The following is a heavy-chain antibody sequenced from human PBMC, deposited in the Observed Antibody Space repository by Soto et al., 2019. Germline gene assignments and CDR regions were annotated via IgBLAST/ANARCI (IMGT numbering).Heavy chain of an antibody. CDR2: IYYSGST. CDR3: ARAPNRYNWNDYYYGMDV. CDR1: GCSISSYY. V-gene: IGHV4-59*01. J-gene: IGHJ6*02. Sequence: SETMSLTCTVSGCSISSYYWSWIRQPPGKGLEWIGYIYYSGSTNYNPSLKSRVTISVDTSKNQFSLKLSSVTAADTAVYYCARAPNRYNWNDYYYGMDVWGQGTTVTVSS. D-gene: IGHD1-1*01.